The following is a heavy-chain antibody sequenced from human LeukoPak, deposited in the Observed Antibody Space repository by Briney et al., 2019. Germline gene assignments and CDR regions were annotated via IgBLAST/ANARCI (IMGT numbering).Heavy chain of an antibody. CDR1: GDSITSGDYY. Sequence: SETLSLTCTVSGDSITSGDYYWTWIRQPPGKGLEWVAYMHYTGNTHYNSSPKSRLTISVDTSKNQFSLRLTFVTAADTAMYYCARHLSGSSWFDPWGQGTLVTVSS. CDR3: ARHLSGSSWFDP. J-gene: IGHJ5*02. V-gene: IGHV4-30-4*08. CDR2: MHYTGNT. D-gene: IGHD1-26*01.